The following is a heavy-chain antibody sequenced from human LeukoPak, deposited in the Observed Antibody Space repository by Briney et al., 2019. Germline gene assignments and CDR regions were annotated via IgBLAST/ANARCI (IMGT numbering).Heavy chain of an antibody. CDR2: IWYDGSNK. CDR3: ARDCRDGFQNWFDP. V-gene: IGHV3-33*01. Sequence: GGSLRLSRAASGFTFSSYGMHWVRQAPGKGLEWVAVIWYDGSNKYYADSVKGRFTISRDNSKNTLYLQMNSLRAEDTAVYYCARDCRDGFQNWFDPWGQGTLVTVSS. CDR1: GFTFSSYG. J-gene: IGHJ5*02. D-gene: IGHD5-24*01.